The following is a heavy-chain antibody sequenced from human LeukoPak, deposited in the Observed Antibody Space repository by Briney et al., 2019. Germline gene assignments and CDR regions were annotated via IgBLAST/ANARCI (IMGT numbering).Heavy chain of an antibody. J-gene: IGHJ4*02. Sequence: GASVKVSCKASGGTFSSYAISWVRQAPGQGLEWMGRTIPSLGIANYAQKFQGRVTITADKSTSTAYMELSSLRSEDTAVYYCARFAEALQYYYDSSGYLTTPDWGQGTLVTVSS. CDR1: GGTFSSYA. CDR3: ARFAEALQYYYDSSGYLTTPD. CDR2: TIPSLGIA. D-gene: IGHD3-22*01. V-gene: IGHV1-69*04.